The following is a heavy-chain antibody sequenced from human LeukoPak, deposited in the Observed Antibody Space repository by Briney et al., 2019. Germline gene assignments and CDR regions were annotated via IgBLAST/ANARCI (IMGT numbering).Heavy chain of an antibody. D-gene: IGHD5-18*01. V-gene: IGHV3-74*01. CDR2: INSDGSST. CDR1: GFTFSSYW. J-gene: IGHJ3*02. Sequence: GGSLRLSCAASGFTFSSYWMHWVRQAPWKGLVWVSRINSDGSSTSYADSVKGRFTISRDNAKNTLYLQMNSLRAEDTAVYYCASTLGGVDTAMVDAFDIWGQGTMVTVSS. CDR3: ASTLGGVDTAMVDAFDI.